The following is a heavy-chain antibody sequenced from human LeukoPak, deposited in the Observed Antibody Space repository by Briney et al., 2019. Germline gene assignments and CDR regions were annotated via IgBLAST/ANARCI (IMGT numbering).Heavy chain of an antibody. CDR2: INPNSGGT. J-gene: IGHJ4*02. CDR3: ARGRRITAAGNYFDY. D-gene: IGHD6-13*01. Sequence: ASAKVSCKASGYTFTGYYMHWVRQAPGQGLEWMGWINPNSGGTNYAQKFQGRVTMTRDTSISTAYMELSRLRSDDTAVYYCARGRRITAAGNYFDYWGQGTLVTVSS. CDR1: GYTFTGYY. V-gene: IGHV1-2*02.